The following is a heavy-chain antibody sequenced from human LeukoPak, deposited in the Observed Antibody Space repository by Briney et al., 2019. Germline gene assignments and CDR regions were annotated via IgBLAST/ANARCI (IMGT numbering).Heavy chain of an antibody. J-gene: IGHJ4*02. CDR1: GGSISSSNW. V-gene: IGHV4-4*02. CDR3: ARTVNSSGWRFNFDY. CDR2: IYHSGST. D-gene: IGHD6-19*01. Sequence: SETLSLTCAVSGGSISSSNWWSWVRQPPGKGLEWIGEIYHSGSTNYNPSLKSRVTISVDKSKNQFSLKLSSVTAAGTAVYYCARTVNSSGWRFNFDYWGQGTLVTVSS.